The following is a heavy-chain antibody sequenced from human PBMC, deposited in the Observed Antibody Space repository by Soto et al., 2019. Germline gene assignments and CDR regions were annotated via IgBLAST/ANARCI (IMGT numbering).Heavy chain of an antibody. J-gene: IGHJ4*02. Sequence: VQLLESGGGLVQPGGSLRLSCAASGLTLSIYAMRWVRQARGKGMEWVSSISGSGGSTYYADSVKGRFTISRDNSKNTLYLQMNSLRAEDTAVYYCAKAVGIAVAGTGDYWGQGTLVTVSS. V-gene: IGHV3-23*01. CDR3: AKAVGIAVAGTGDY. CDR1: GLTLSIYA. CDR2: ISGSGGST. D-gene: IGHD6-19*01.